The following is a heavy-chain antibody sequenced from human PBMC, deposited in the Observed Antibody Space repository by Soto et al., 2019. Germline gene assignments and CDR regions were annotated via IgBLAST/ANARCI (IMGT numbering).Heavy chain of an antibody. V-gene: IGHV1-3*01. CDR3: ARDYSGHDAFDI. CDR2: INAGNGNT. CDR1: GYTFTSYA. J-gene: IGHJ3*02. Sequence: GASVKVSCKASGYTFTSYAMHWVRQAPGQRLEWMGWINAGNGNTKYSQKFQGRVTITRDTSASTAYMELSSLRSEDTAVYYCARDYSGHDAFDIWGQGTMVTVS. D-gene: IGHD1-26*01.